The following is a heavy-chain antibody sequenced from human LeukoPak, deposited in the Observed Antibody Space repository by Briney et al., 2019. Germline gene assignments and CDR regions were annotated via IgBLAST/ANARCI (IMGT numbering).Heavy chain of an antibody. CDR2: ITGNNGNT. D-gene: IGHD1-26*01. CDR1: GYTFSGYG. J-gene: IGHJ4*02. Sequence: ASVKVSCKTSGYTFSGYGISWVRQAPGQGLEWMGWITGNNGNTNYAPSLQGRVTMTTDTSTNTAYMELTSLKSDDTAVYYCARDQRNSGSYRFESWGQGTLVTVSS. V-gene: IGHV1-18*01. CDR3: ARDQRNSGSYRFES.